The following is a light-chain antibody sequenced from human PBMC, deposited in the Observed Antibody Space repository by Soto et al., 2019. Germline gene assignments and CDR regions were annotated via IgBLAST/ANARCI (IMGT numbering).Light chain of an antibody. CDR2: GAS. J-gene: IGKJ4*01. CDR3: QQYSVWPLT. V-gene: IGKV3D-15*01. CDR1: QGGSNT. Sequence: LWMQLQDTLSVSPGERAALSCRASQGGSNTLAWYQQKPGQPPRLLILGASTRATGIPARFSGSGSEAEFALTISTLQSEDFALYYCQQYSVWPLTFGGGTKVDIK.